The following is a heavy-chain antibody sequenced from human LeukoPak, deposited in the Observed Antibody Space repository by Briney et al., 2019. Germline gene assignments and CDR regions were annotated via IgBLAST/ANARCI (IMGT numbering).Heavy chain of an antibody. D-gene: IGHD3-22*01. Sequence: ASVKVSCKASGYTSTSYYMHWVRQAPGQGLEWMGIINPSGGSTSYAQKFQGRVTMTRDTSTSTVYMELSSLRSEDTAVYYCARNPEVYDSSGYPRYFDYWGQGTLVTVSS. CDR1: GYTSTSYY. CDR3: ARNPEVYDSSGYPRYFDY. V-gene: IGHV1-46*03. CDR2: INPSGGST. J-gene: IGHJ4*02.